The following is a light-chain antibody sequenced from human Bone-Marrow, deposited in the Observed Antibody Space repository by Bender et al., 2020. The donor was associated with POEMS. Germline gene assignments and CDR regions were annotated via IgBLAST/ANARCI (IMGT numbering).Light chain of an antibody. CDR3: CWYTTSSTLV. V-gene: IGLV2-8*01. J-gene: IGLJ3*02. Sequence: QSALTQPPSASGSPGQSITISCTGTSSDVGGYNYVSWYQQHPGKAPKLMIYEVTKLPSGVPDRFSGSKSGNTASLTVSGLQAEDEADYYCCWYTTSSTLVFGGGTMLSVL. CDR1: SSDVGGYNY. CDR2: EVT.